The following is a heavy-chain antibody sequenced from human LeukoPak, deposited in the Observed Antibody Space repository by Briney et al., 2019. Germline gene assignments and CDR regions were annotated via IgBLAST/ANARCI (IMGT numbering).Heavy chain of an antibody. V-gene: IGHV4-59*11. J-gene: IGHJ3*01. Sequence: KPSETLSLTCTVCGDSILSRYCASLRHSPGKGLEWIGHIYNSTPTHYNPSFKTRVTISLDTPKKQFSLKMTSVTALDSAVFSCGRGLGGYNDDAFAVWGLGTAVTVSS. CDR1: GDSILSRY. D-gene: IGHD1-14*01. CDR2: IYNSTPT. CDR3: GRGLGGYNDDAFAV.